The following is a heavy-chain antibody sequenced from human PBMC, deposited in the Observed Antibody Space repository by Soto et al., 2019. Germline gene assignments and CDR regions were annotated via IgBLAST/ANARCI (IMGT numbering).Heavy chain of an antibody. Sequence: QVQLVQSGAEVKKPGASVKVSCKASGYTFTGYYMHWVRQAPGQGLEWMGWINPNSGGTNYAQKFQGCVTMTRDTSISTAYMELSRLRSDDTAVYYSAREINYDFWSGFLRGAFDIWGQGTMVTVSS. V-gene: IGHV1-2*04. CDR1: GYTFTGYY. J-gene: IGHJ3*02. CDR2: INPNSGGT. CDR3: AREINYDFWSGFLRGAFDI. D-gene: IGHD3-3*01.